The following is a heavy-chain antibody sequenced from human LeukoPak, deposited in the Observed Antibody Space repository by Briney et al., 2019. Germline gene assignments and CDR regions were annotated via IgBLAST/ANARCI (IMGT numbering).Heavy chain of an antibody. J-gene: IGHJ3*02. CDR3: ARGCSGYSYVYAFDI. Sequence: SETLSLTCAVYGGSFSGYYWSWIRQPPGKGLEWIGEINHSGSTNYNPSLKSRVTISVDTSKNQFSLKLSSVTAADTAVYYCARGCSGYSYVYAFDIWGQGTMVTVSS. CDR1: GGSFSGYY. CDR2: INHSGST. V-gene: IGHV4-34*01. D-gene: IGHD3-22*01.